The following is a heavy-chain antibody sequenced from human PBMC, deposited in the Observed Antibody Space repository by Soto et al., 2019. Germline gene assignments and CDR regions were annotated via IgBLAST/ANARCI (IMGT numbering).Heavy chain of an antibody. D-gene: IGHD6-19*01. Sequence: SETLSLTCTVSGGSITNDDYYWNWIRQLPGKGLEWIGYIHNSGTTDYNPSLKSRVTISVDTSKSQFSLKLSSVTAADTAVYFCARQKQWLSPFDEWGQGTLVTVSS. V-gene: IGHV4-31*03. J-gene: IGHJ4*02. CDR3: ARQKQWLSPFDE. CDR2: IHNSGTT. CDR1: GGSITNDDYY.